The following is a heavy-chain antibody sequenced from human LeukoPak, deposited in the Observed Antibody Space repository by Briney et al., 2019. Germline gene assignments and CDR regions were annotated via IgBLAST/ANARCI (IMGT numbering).Heavy chain of an antibody. J-gene: IGHJ4*02. CDR1: GFTFSSYG. Sequence: GGSLRLSCAASGFTFSSYGMHWVRQAPGKGLEGVAFIRYDGSNKYYADSVKGRFTISRDNSKNTLYLQMNSLRAEDTAVYYCAKDQVTFGGVIVGLDYWGQGTLVTVSS. CDR3: AKDQVTFGGVIVGLDY. V-gene: IGHV3-30*02. CDR2: IRYDGSNK. D-gene: IGHD3-16*02.